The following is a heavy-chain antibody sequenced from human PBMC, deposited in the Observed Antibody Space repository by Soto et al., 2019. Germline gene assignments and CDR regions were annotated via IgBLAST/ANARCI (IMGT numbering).Heavy chain of an antibody. CDR1: GYSFTSYW. V-gene: IGHV5-51*01. CDR3: ARHTGYSGHDWVRGRPYYYYGMDV. CDR2: IYPGDSDT. Sequence: PGESLKISCKGSGYSFTSYWIGWVRQMPGKGLEWMGIIYPGDSDTRYSPSFQGQVTISADKSISTAYLQWSSLKASDTAMYYCARHTGYSGHDWVRGRPYYYYGMDVWGQGTTVTVSS. D-gene: IGHD5-12*01. J-gene: IGHJ6*02.